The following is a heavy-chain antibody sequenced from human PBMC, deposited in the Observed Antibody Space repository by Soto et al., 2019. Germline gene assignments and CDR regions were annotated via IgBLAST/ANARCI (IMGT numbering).Heavy chain of an antibody. CDR2: IYYTGAT. J-gene: IGHJ4*02. CDR3: ARVFSSGSGWMYYFDF. CDR1: SGSISTGNW. D-gene: IGHD6-25*01. Sequence: QVELQESGPRLVKSSGTLSLTCEVSSGSISTGNWWRWVRQPPGKGLEWIGEIYYTGATNYNPSRQSRVTMTIDKSKDPFSLILTSATAADTAVYYCARVFSSGSGWMYYFDFWGQGILVSVSS. V-gene: IGHV4-4*02.